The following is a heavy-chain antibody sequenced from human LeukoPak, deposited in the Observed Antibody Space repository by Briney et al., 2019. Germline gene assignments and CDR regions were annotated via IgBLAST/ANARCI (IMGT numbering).Heavy chain of an antibody. CDR3: AREPKWSGGRLSAFDF. V-gene: IGHV4-34*01. D-gene: IGHD3-3*01. CDR1: GGSFSGYY. CDR2: INHSGST. Sequence: KPSETLSLTCAVYGGSFSGYYWSWIRQPPGKGLEWIGEINHSGSTNYNPSLKSRVTISVDTSKNQFSLQLNSVTPEDTAVYYCAREPKWSGGRLSAFDFWGQGTMVSVS. J-gene: IGHJ3*01.